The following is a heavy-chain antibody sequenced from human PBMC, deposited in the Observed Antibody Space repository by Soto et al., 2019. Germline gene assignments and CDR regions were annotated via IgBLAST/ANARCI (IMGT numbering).Heavy chain of an antibody. D-gene: IGHD3-3*01. CDR1: GYTFTSYG. J-gene: IGHJ6*02. Sequence: ASVKVSCKASGYTFTSYGISWLRQAPGQGLEWMGWISAYNGNTNYAQKLQGRVTMTTDTSTSTAYMELRSLRSDDTAVYYCARGSYSDFWSGYSGYYYGMDVWGQGTTVTVSS. CDR3: ARGSYSDFWSGYSGYYYGMDV. CDR2: ISAYNGNT. V-gene: IGHV1-18*01.